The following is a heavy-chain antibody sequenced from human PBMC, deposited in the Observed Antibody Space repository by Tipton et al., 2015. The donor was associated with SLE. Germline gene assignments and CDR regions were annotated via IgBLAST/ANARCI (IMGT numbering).Heavy chain of an antibody. D-gene: IGHD1-26*01. J-gene: IGHJ6*02. CDR1: GGSISSYY. Sequence: TLSLTCTVSGGSISSYYWGWIRQPAGKGLEWIGRIYTSGSTNYNPSPKSRVTMSVDTSKNQFSLKLSYVTAAATAGYYCARGGGATGGMDVWGQGPTVTVAS. CDR2: IYTSGST. V-gene: IGHV4-4*07. CDR3: ARGGGATGGMDV.